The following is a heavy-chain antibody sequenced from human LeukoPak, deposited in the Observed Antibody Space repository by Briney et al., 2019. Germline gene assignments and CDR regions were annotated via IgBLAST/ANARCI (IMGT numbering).Heavy chain of an antibody. Sequence: SETLSLTCAVYGGSFSGYYWSWIRQHPGKGLEWIGYIYYSGSTYYNPSLKSRVTISVDTPKNQFSLKLSSVTAADTAVYYCARENSSSSLGYWGQGTLVTVSS. CDR2: IYYSGST. J-gene: IGHJ4*02. CDR1: GGSFSGYY. V-gene: IGHV4-31*11. CDR3: ARENSSSSLGY. D-gene: IGHD6-6*01.